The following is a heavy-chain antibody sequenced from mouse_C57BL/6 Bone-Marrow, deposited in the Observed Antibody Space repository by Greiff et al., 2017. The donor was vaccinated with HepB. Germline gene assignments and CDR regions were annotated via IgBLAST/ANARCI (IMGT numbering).Heavy chain of an antibody. CDR3: ARRDDGSGYNY. CDR2: IDPSDSYT. Sequence: QVQLQQSGAELVKPGASVKLSCKASGYTFTSYWMQWVKQRPGQGLEWIGEIDPSDSYTNYNQKFKGKATLTVDTSSSTAYMQLSSLTSEDSAVYYCARRDDGSGYNYWGQGTTLTVSS. CDR1: GYTFTSYW. V-gene: IGHV1-50*01. J-gene: IGHJ2*01. D-gene: IGHD3-2*02.